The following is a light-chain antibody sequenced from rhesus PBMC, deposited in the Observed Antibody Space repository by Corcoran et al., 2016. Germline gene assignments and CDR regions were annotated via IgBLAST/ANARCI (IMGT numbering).Light chain of an antibody. Sequence: EIVMTQSLATLSQSPGERATLSCRASQSVSSSLAWYQQKPGQAPRLLIYGASSRATGIPDRFSGSGSGTEFTLTISSLEPEDVAVYYCLQHSSWPLTFGGGTKVELK. V-gene: IGKV3-24*03. CDR1: QSVSSS. CDR3: LQHSSWPLT. CDR2: GAS. J-gene: IGKJ4*01.